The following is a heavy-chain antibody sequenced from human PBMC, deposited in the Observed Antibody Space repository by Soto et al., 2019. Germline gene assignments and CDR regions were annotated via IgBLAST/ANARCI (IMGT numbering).Heavy chain of an antibody. D-gene: IGHD4-17*01. J-gene: IGHJ4*02. V-gene: IGHV3-23*01. CDR1: GFTFKNFA. Sequence: GGSLRLSCAASGFTFKNFAMSWVRQAPGKGLEWVSAVNGRGDSAFYADSVKGRFTISRDHSKNTIHLQLDSLRVDDTALYYCARTLYGDNVDYWGQGTLVTVSS. CDR3: ARTLYGDNVDY. CDR2: VNGRGDSA.